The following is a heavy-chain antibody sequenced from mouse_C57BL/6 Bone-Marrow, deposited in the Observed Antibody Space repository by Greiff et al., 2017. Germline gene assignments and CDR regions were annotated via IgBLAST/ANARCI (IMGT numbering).Heavy chain of an antibody. J-gene: IGHJ2*01. Sequence: QVQLQQPGAELVRPGSSVKLSCKASGYTFTSYWMHWVKQRPIQGLEWIGNIDPSDSETHYNQKFKDKATLTVDKSSSTAYMQLSSLTSEDSAFYYCSRLTTVVASDYWGQGTTLTVSS. CDR2: IDPSDSET. CDR3: SRLTTVVASDY. CDR1: GYTFTSYW. V-gene: IGHV1-52*01. D-gene: IGHD1-1*01.